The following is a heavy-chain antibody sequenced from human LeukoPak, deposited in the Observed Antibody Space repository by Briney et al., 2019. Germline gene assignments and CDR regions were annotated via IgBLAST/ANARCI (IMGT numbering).Heavy chain of an antibody. CDR1: GFTFSSYA. J-gene: IGHJ4*02. CDR3: ASRSGGYYEGYFDY. Sequence: GGSLRLSCAASGFTFSSYAMHWVRQAPGKGLEWVAVISYDGSNKYYADSVKGRFTISRDNSKNTLYLQMNSLRAEDTAVYYCASRSGGYYEGYFDYWGQGTLVTVSS. V-gene: IGHV3-30-3*02. CDR2: ISYDGSNK. D-gene: IGHD3-22*01.